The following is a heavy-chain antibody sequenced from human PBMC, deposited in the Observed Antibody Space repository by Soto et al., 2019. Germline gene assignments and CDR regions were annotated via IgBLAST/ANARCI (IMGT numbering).Heavy chain of an antibody. CDR2: ISYDGSNK. CDR3: AKDGSYYYDSSGPGGFDY. J-gene: IGHJ4*02. CDR1: GFTFSSYG. Sequence: QVQLVGSGGGVVQPGRSLRLSCAASGFTFSSYGMHWVRQAPGKGLEWVAVISYDGSNKYYADSVKGRFTISRDNSKNTLYLQMNSLRAEDTAVYYCAKDGSYYYDSSGPGGFDYWGQGTLVTVSS. V-gene: IGHV3-30*18. D-gene: IGHD3-22*01.